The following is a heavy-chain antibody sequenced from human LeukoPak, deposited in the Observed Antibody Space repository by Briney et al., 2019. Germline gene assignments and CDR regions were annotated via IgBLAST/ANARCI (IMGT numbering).Heavy chain of an antibody. CDR1: GFTFSSYA. J-gene: IGHJ5*02. D-gene: IGHD5-18*01. Sequence: GGSLRLSCAASGFTFSSYAIHWVRQAPGKGLEWVAVISFDVNNKNYAGSVKGRVTISRDNSKNTLYLQMNSLRAEDTAVYYCAREGVETAMDRWGQGTLVTVSS. CDR2: ISFDVNNK. V-gene: IGHV3-30-3*01. CDR3: AREGVETAMDR.